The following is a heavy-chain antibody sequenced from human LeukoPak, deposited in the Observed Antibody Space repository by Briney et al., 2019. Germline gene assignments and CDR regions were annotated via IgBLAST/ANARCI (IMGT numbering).Heavy chain of an antibody. Sequence: GGSLRLSCAASGFTFSNAWMSWVRQTPGKGPEWVGRIKSKTDGGTTDYAAPVKGRFTISRDDSKHTLYLQMNSLKTEDTAVYYCTGQSVRGVKYYFDYWGQGTLVTVSS. CDR2: IKSKTDGGTT. D-gene: IGHD3-10*01. J-gene: IGHJ4*02. CDR1: GFTFSNAW. CDR3: TGQSVRGVKYYFDY. V-gene: IGHV3-15*01.